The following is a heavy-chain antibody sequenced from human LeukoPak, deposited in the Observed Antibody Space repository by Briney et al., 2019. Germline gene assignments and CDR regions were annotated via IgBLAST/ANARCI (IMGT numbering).Heavy chain of an antibody. J-gene: IGHJ4*02. CDR1: GFTFSSYW. CDR2: INSDGSST. Sequence: GGSLRLSCAASGFTFSSYWMHWVRQAPGKGLVWVSRINSDGSSTSYADSVKGRFTISRDNAKNSLYLQMNSLRAEDTAVYYCARAPSYLTTVTTYDYWGQGTLVTVSS. V-gene: IGHV3-74*01. CDR3: ARAPSYLTTVTTYDY. D-gene: IGHD4-17*01.